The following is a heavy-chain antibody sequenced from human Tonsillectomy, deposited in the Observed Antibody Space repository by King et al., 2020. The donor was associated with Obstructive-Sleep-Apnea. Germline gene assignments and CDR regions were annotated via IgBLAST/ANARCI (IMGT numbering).Heavy chain of an antibody. V-gene: IGHV3-30*04. CDR3: ARDLKDYDGSGSY. CDR2: ISYEGINK. D-gene: IGHD3-10*01. CDR1: GFTFSSHA. J-gene: IGHJ4*02. Sequence: VQLVESGGGVVQPGRSLRLSCAASGFTFSSHAMHWVRQAPGKGLEGVAIISYEGINKYYADSVKGRFTNPIDNSKNTVYLEMSSLRPEDTAVYYCARDLKDYDGSGSYWGQGTLVTVSS.